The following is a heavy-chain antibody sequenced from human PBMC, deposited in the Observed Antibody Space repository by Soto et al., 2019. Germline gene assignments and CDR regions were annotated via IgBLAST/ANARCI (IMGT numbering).Heavy chain of an antibody. CDR2: IYYSGST. V-gene: IGHV4-59*01. Sequence: KTSETLSLTCTVSGGSISSYYWSWIRQPPGKGLEWIGYIYYSGSTNYNPSLKSRVTISVDTSKNQFSLKLSSVTAADTAVYYCATVTYYDFWTRYYKGRVPIDYYMDVWGKVTTVTVSS. CDR1: GGSISSYY. D-gene: IGHD3-3*01. J-gene: IGHJ6*03. CDR3: ATVTYYDFWTRYYKGRVPIDYYMDV.